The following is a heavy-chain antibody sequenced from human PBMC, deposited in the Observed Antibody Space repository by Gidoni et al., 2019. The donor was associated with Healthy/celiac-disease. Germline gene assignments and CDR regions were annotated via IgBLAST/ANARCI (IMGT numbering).Heavy chain of an antibody. CDR2: IIPILGIA. CDR3: ARDQAWFGELPFNWFDP. Sequence: QVQLVQSGAEVKKPGSSVKVSCKASGGTFSSYAISWVRQAPGQGLEWMGGIIPILGIANYAQKFQGRVTITADKSTSTAYMELSSLRSEDTAVYYCARDQAWFGELPFNWFDPWGQGTLVTVSS. CDR1: GGTFSSYA. J-gene: IGHJ5*02. V-gene: IGHV1-69*10. D-gene: IGHD3-10*01.